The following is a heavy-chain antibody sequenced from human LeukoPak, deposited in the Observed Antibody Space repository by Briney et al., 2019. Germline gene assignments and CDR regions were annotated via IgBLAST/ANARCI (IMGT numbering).Heavy chain of an antibody. CDR2: IIPIFGTA. CDR1: GGTFSGYA. Sequence: ASVKVSCKASGGTFSGYAISWVRQAPGQGLEWMGGIIPIFGTANYAQKFQGRVTITTDESTSTAYMELSSLRSEDTAVYYCAREYSSSTPAWFDPWGQGTLVTVSS. V-gene: IGHV1-69*05. CDR3: AREYSSSTPAWFDP. D-gene: IGHD6-6*01. J-gene: IGHJ5*02.